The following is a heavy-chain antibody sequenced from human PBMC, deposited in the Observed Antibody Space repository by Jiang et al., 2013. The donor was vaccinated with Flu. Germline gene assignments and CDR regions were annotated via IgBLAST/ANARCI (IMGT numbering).Heavy chain of an antibody. CDR2: IYYSGST. J-gene: IGHJ4*02. V-gene: IGHV4-59*01. Sequence: PGLVKPSETLSLTCTVSGGSISSYYWSWIRQPPGKGLEWIGYIYYSGSTNYNPSLKSRVTISVDTSKNQFSLKLSSVTAADTAVYYCARDLDYWGQGTLVTVSS. CDR1: GGSISSYY. CDR3: ARDLDY.